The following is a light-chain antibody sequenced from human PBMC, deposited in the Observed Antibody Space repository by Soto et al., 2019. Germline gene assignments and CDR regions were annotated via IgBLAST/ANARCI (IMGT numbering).Light chain of an antibody. Sequence: EIVMTQSPATLSVSPGERATLFCRASQSVSSKLAWYQQKAGQAPRLLIYGTSTRATGIPARFSGSGSGTDFTLTISSLQSEDFAVYYCQQYNNWPPPTFGGGTKVEIK. J-gene: IGKJ4*01. V-gene: IGKV3-15*01. CDR3: QQYNNWPPPT. CDR1: QSVSSK. CDR2: GTS.